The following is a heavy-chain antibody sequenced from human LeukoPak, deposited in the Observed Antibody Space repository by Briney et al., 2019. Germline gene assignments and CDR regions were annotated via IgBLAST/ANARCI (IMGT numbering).Heavy chain of an antibody. CDR1: GGSISIGDYY. J-gene: IGHJ3*02. CDR2: IYYSGST. Sequence: PSETLSLTRTVSGGSISIGDYYWSWIRQPPGKGLEWIGSIYYSGSTYYNPSLKSRVTISVDTSKNQFSLKLSSVTAADTAVYYCARFGSDYDFWSGSPNNAFDIWGQGTMVTVSS. CDR3: ARFGSDYDFWSGSPNNAFDI. V-gene: IGHV4-30-4*08. D-gene: IGHD3-3*01.